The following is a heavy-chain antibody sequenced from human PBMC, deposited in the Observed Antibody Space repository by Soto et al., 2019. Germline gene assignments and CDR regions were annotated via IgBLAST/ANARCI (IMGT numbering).Heavy chain of an antibody. D-gene: IGHD3-3*01. CDR2: INPNSGAT. CDR1: GYTFTGYF. V-gene: IGHV1-2*02. J-gene: IGHJ5*02. CDR3: ARGGGTILAPLP. Sequence: ASVKVSCKASGYTFTGYFMHWVRQAPGQGLEWMGCINPNSGATKYAQKFQGRVTLTRDTSISTAYMEMSMLRSDDTAVYYCARGGGTILAPLPWGQGTLVTVSS.